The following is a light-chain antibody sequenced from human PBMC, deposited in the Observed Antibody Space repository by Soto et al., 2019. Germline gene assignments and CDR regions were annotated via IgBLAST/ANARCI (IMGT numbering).Light chain of an antibody. CDR1: NSNIGSNT. Sequence: QAVVTQPPSASGTLGQRVSISCSGRNSNIGSNTVNWYQQVSGTAPKLLISSNDQRPSGVPDRFSGSKSGTSASLAISGLQYEDEADYYCAAWDDSPNGPVFGGGTKLTVL. CDR2: SND. V-gene: IGLV1-44*01. CDR3: AAWDDSPNGPV. J-gene: IGLJ2*01.